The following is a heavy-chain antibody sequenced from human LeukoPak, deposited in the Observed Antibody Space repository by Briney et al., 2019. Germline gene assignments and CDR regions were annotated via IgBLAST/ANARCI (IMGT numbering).Heavy chain of an antibody. CDR3: AREVTDILTAYGLYYFDY. V-gene: IGHV4-4*07. CDR1: GDSISSSC. J-gene: IGHJ4*02. CDR2: VYTSGST. Sequence: SETLSLTCTVSGDSISSSCWSWIRQPAGKGLEWIGRVYTSGSTNYIPSLKSRVTISVDKSKNQFSLKLNSVTAADTAVYYCAREVTDILTAYGLYYFDYWGQGTLVTVSS. D-gene: IGHD3-9*01.